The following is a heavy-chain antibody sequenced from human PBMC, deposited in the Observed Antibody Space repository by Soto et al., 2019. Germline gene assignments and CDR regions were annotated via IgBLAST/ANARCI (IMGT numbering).Heavy chain of an antibody. Sequence: GGSLRLSCAASGFTFSSYAMHWVRQAPGKGLEWVAVISYDGSNKYYADSVKGRFTISRDNSKNTLYLQMNSLRAEDTAVYYYVPGPYSSGWYFDYWGQGTLVTVSS. CDR3: VPGPYSSGWYFDY. J-gene: IGHJ4*02. D-gene: IGHD6-19*01. V-gene: IGHV3-30*03. CDR2: ISYDGSNK. CDR1: GFTFSSYA.